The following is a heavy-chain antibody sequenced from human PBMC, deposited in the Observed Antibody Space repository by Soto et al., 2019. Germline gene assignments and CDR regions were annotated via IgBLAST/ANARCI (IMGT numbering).Heavy chain of an antibody. D-gene: IGHD1-1*01. CDR2: IRSKALSYAT. V-gene: IGHV3-73*01. CDR1: GFTFGDYA. Sequence: GGSLRLFCTASGFTFGDYAMHWVRQASGKGLEWVGRIRSKALSYATAYAASVQGRFTISRDDSENTAYLQMNSLKTEDTAVYYCLRASWNYYYYGMENWGQGTTVTVSS. J-gene: IGHJ6*02. CDR3: LRASWNYYYYGMEN.